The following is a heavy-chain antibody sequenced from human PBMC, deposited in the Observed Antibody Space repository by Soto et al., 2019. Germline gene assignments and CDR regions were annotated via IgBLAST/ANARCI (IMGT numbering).Heavy chain of an antibody. CDR2: ISGSGGST. CDR3: AKSLNYYDSSGKTWSRWFDP. Sequence: AGGSLRLSCAASGFTFSSYAMSWVRQAPGKGLEWVSAISGSGGSTYYADSVKGRFTISRDNSKNTLYLQMNSLRAEDTAVYYCAKSLNYYDSSGKTWSRWFDPWGQGTLVTVS. V-gene: IGHV3-23*01. CDR1: GFTFSSYA. D-gene: IGHD3-22*01. J-gene: IGHJ5*02.